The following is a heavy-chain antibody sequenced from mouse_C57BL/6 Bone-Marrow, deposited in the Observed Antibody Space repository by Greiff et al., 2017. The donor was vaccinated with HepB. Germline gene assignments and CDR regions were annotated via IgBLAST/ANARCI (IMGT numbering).Heavy chain of an antibody. V-gene: IGHV1-69*01. CDR1: GYTFTSYW. CDR2: IDPSDSYT. D-gene: IGHD3-2*02. J-gene: IGHJ4*01. Sequence: QVQLQQPGAELVLPGASVKLSCKASGYTFTSYWMHWVQQRPGQGLEWIGEIDPSDSYTNDNQKFKGKSTLTVDKSSSTAYMQLSSLTSEDSAVYYCARLGKTAQATGDYYAMDYWGQGTSVTVSS. CDR3: ARLGKTAQATGDYYAMDY.